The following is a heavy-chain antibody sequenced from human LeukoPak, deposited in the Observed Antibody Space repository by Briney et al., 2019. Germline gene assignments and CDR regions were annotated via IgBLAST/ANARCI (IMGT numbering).Heavy chain of an antibody. CDR1: GFTFSSYG. Sequence: GGSLRLSCAASGFTFSSYGMHWVRQAPGKGLEWVAVIWYDGSNKYYADSVKGRFTISRDNSKNTLYLLMNSLRAEDTAVYYCARDRAIRRSYYYYGMDVWGQGTTVTVSS. V-gene: IGHV3-33*01. CDR2: IWYDGSNK. J-gene: IGHJ6*02. CDR3: ARDRAIRRSYYYYGMDV.